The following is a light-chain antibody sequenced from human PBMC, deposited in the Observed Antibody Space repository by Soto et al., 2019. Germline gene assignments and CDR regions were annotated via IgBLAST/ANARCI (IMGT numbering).Light chain of an antibody. V-gene: IGKV3-20*01. CDR3: HQYGSSPPT. CDR2: GTT. J-gene: IGKJ4*01. CDR1: QTVTSSY. Sequence: EIVLTQSPGTVSLSPGETATLSCRASQTVTSSYLAWYQQKPGQAPRLLIYGTTSRATGVPDRFSGGGSGTAFTLTISGLEPEDFALYNCHQYGSSPPTFGGGTKVEIK.